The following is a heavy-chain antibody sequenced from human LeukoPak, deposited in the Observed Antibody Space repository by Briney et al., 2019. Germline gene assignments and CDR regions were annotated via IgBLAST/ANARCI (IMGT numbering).Heavy chain of an antibody. D-gene: IGHD6-19*01. V-gene: IGHV4-4*07. CDR1: GGSISSYY. Sequence: PSETLSLTCTVSGGSISSYYWSWIRQPAGKGLEWIGRIYTSGSTNYNPSLKSRVTMSVDTSKNQFSLKLSSVTAADTAVYYCARGFGYSSSGWYLWFDPWGQGTLVTVSS. CDR2: IYTSGST. CDR3: ARGFGYSSSGWYLWFDP. J-gene: IGHJ5*02.